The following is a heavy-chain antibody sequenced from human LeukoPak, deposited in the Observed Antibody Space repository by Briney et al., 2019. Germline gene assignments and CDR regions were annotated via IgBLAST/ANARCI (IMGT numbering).Heavy chain of an antibody. J-gene: IGHJ4*02. CDR1: GFTFSDYY. V-gene: IGHV3-11*01. CDR3: ARVPHYYDSSGYYRGGYYFDY. Sequence: GGSLRLSCAASGFTFSDYYMSWIRQAPGKGLEWVSYISSSGSTIYYADSVKGRFTISRDNAKNSLYLQMNSLRAEDTAVYYCARVPHYYDSSGYYRGGYYFDYWGQXTLVXVSS. CDR2: ISSSGSTI. D-gene: IGHD3-22*01.